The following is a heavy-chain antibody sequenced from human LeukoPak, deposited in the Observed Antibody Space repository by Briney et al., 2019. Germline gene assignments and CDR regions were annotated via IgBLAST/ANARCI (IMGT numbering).Heavy chain of an antibody. V-gene: IGHV5-51*01. J-gene: IGHJ4*02. Sequence: GESLKISCKGSGYSFTSYWIGWVRQMPGKGLEWMGIIYPGDSDTRYSPSFQGQVTISADKTISTAYLQWSSLKASDTAMYCCARLWQEWLPPGDYWGQGTLVTVSS. D-gene: IGHD6-19*01. CDR3: ARLWQEWLPPGDY. CDR1: GYSFTSYW. CDR2: IYPGDSDT.